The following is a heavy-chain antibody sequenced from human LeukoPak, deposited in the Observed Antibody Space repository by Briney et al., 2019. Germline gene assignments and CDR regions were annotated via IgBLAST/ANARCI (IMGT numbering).Heavy chain of an antibody. V-gene: IGHV4-31*03. J-gene: IGHJ5*02. Sequence: SETLSLTCTVSGGSISSGGYSWSWIRQHPGKGLGWIGYIYYSGSTYYNPSLKSRVTISVDTSKNQFSLKLSSVTAADTAVYXXXXXXXXXXXXXXRKVYNWFDPWGQGTLVTASS. CDR1: GGSISSGGYS. CDR2: IYYSGST. CDR3: XXXXXXXXXXXXRKVYNWFDP.